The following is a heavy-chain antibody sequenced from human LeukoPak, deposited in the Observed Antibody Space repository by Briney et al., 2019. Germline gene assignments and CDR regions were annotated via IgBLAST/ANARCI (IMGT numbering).Heavy chain of an antibody. Sequence: GGSLRLSCAASRFSFSKYAMSWVRQAPGKGLEWVSVVSVGGETTHYADAVKGRFTISRGNSKNTVYLQMNSLRGDDTAIYYCASHEAGGSSGTYLPLSVFDHWGQGTLVTVS. D-gene: IGHD3-10*01. V-gene: IGHV3-23*01. CDR2: VSVGGETT. J-gene: IGHJ4*02. CDR1: RFSFSKYA. CDR3: ASHEAGGSSGTYLPLSVFDH.